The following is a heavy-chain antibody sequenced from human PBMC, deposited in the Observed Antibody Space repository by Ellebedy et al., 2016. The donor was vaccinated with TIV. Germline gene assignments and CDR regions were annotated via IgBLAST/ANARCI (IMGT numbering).Heavy chain of an antibody. Sequence: GESLKISCATSGFTFSSYGMHWVRQAPGKGLEWVANIKEDGSEKYYVDSVKGRFTISRDNAKNSLYLQMNSLRAEDTAVYHCARGMRVMSYYYGMDVWGQGTTVTVSS. V-gene: IGHV3-7*04. CDR2: IKEDGSEK. D-gene: IGHD3-16*01. CDR1: GFTFSSYG. J-gene: IGHJ6*02. CDR3: ARGMRVMSYYYGMDV.